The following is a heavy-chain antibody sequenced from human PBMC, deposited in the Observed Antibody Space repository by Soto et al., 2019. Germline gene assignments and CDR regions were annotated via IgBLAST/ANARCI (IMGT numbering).Heavy chain of an antibody. D-gene: IGHD4-17*01. CDR2: IYYSGST. CDR3: ARERDGDYVSYFDY. Sequence: QVQLQESGPGLVKPSQTLSLTCTVSGGSISSGGYYWSWIRQHPGKGLEWIGYIYYSGSTYYNPSPTSRVTXXVXTXXNQFSLKLSSVTAADTAVYYCARERDGDYVSYFDYWGQGTLVTVSS. CDR1: GGSISSGGYY. V-gene: IGHV4-31*03. J-gene: IGHJ4*02.